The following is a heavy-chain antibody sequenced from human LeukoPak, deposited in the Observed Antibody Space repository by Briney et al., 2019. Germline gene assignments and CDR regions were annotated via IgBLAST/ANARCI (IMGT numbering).Heavy chain of an antibody. CDR1: GGSISSGGYY. V-gene: IGHV4-30-2*01. J-gene: IGHJ4*02. CDR2: IYHSGST. Sequence: PSQTLSLTFTVSGGSISSGGYYWSWIRQPPRKGLEWIGYIYHSGSTYYDPSLKSRVTISVDGSKNQFSLKLSSVTAADTAVYYRARHPFSIGSSSADYWGQGTLVTVSS. D-gene: IGHD6-13*01. CDR3: ARHPFSIGSSSADY.